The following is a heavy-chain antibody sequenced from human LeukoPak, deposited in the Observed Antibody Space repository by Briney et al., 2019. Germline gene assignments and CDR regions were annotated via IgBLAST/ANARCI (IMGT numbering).Heavy chain of an antibody. Sequence: APVKVACKASGYTFTGYYMHGVRQAPGQGLEWMGWINPNSGGTNYAQKFQGRVTMTRDTSISTAYMELSRLRSDDTAVYYCARDEWDHFDYWGQGTLVTVSS. V-gene: IGHV1-2*02. CDR1: GYTFTGYY. CDR2: INPNSGGT. CDR3: ARDEWDHFDY. D-gene: IGHD1-26*01. J-gene: IGHJ4*02.